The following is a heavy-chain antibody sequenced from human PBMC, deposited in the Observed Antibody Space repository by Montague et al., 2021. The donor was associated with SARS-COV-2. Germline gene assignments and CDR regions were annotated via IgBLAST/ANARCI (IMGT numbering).Heavy chain of an antibody. J-gene: IGHJ4*02. D-gene: IGHD5-12*01. CDR3: AKSLDTSGYSFERGADY. V-gene: IGHV3-23*01. CDR1: GFTFNTYA. CDR2: IGGSGAGT. Sequence: SLRLSCAASGFTFNTYAMTWVRQAPGKGLEWVSAIGGSGAGTYCADSVKGRFTISRDSSKNTLFLQMNSLRAEDTALYYRAKSLDTSGYSFERGADYWGQGTLVTVSS.